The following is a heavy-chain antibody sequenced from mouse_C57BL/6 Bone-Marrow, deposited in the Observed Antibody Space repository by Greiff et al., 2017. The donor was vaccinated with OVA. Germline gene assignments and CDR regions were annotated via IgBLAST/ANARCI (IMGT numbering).Heavy chain of an antibody. CDR3: ARTTTGAMDY. Sequence: EVQLVESGGGLVKPGGSLKLSCAASGFTFSSYAMSWVRQTPEKRLEWVATISDGGSYTYYPDNVKGRFTISRDNAKNNLYLQMSHLKSEDTAMYYCARTTTGAMDYGGQGTSVTVSS. D-gene: IGHD2-14*01. CDR2: ISDGGSYT. J-gene: IGHJ4*01. CDR1: GFTFSSYA. V-gene: IGHV5-4*01.